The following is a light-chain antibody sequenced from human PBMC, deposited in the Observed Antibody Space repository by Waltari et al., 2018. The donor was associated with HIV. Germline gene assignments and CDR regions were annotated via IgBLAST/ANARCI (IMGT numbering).Light chain of an antibody. CDR1: QTVNSN. CDR3: QQYHKWPET. CDR2: AAS. J-gene: IGKJ2*01. Sequence: EILMTQSPATLSVSPGGGGTLSCRASQTVNSNLAWFQQKPGQAPRLLIYAASTRATDIPDRFSASGSGTEFTLTISSLQSEDFAVYFCQQYHKWPETFGQGTKLEIK. V-gene: IGKV3-15*01.